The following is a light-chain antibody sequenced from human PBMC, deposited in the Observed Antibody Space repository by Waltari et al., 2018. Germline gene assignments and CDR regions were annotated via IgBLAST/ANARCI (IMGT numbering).Light chain of an antibody. CDR2: GAS. CDR1: KNIRTY. V-gene: IGKV1-39*01. J-gene: IGKJ1*01. CDR3: QQSFSSPWT. Sequence: DIQMTQSPSSLSASVGDTVTVTCRASKNIRTYLHWYQQKTAKAPKHLIYGASTLQRGVPSRFRGSASGTEFTLTVTNLQPDDFATYFCQQSFSSPWTFGQGTTVNI.